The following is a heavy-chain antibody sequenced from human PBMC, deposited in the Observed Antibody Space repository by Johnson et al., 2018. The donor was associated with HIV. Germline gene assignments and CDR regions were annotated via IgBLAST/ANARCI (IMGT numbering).Heavy chain of an antibody. CDR3: AKDVGNYWPNAFDI. CDR1: GFVFSDYV. Sequence: QVQLAESGGGVAQPGGSLTLSCAASGFVFSDYVMHWVRQAPGKGLDWVTFIRYDGSGKYYADSVNGLFTISRDNSKNTLYLQMNSLRAEDTAVYYCAKDVGNYWPNAFDIWGQGTTVTVSS. CDR2: IRYDGSGK. J-gene: IGHJ3*02. V-gene: IGHV3-30*02. D-gene: IGHD3-22*01.